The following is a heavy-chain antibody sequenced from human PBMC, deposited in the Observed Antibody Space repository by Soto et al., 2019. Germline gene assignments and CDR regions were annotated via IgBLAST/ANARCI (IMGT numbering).Heavy chain of an antibody. CDR2: ISSDEIIK. D-gene: IGHD6-6*01. V-gene: IGHV3-33*01. CDR1: GFIFSNFG. Sequence: QVQLVESGGGVVQPGGSLRLSCVASGFIFSNFGMHWVRQAPGKGLEWVAVISSDEIIKQYADSVRGRFAISRDNSKNTLYLQMTSLRAEDTAIYYCARGLRSVLDYWGQGTLVTVSS. CDR3: ARGLRSVLDY. J-gene: IGHJ4*02.